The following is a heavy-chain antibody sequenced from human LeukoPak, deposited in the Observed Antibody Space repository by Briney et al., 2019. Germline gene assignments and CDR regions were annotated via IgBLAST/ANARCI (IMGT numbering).Heavy chain of an antibody. V-gene: IGHV4-34*01. CDR3: ARPRVRGVIIRGFDY. J-gene: IGHJ4*01. CDR2: INHSGST. Sequence: PPETLSLTCAVYGESFSGYYWSWIRQPPGKGLEWIGEINHSGSTNYNPSLKSRVTISVDTSKNQFSLKLSSVTAADTAVYYCARPRVRGVIIRGFDYWGQGTLVTVSS. D-gene: IGHD3-10*01. CDR1: GESFSGYY.